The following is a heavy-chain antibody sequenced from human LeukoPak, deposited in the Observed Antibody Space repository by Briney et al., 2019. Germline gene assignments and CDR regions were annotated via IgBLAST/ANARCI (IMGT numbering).Heavy chain of an antibody. CDR3: ARPRNDILSGFHYYYGLDV. Sequence: GGSLRLSCAASGFTFSSYAMSWVRQAPGKGLEWVSSISDSGGTTYYADSVQGRFTISRDNAKNTLYLQMNSLRAEDTAVYYCARPRNDILSGFHYYYGLDVWGQGTTVTVSS. D-gene: IGHD3-9*01. J-gene: IGHJ6*02. CDR2: ISDSGGTT. V-gene: IGHV3-23*01. CDR1: GFTFSSYA.